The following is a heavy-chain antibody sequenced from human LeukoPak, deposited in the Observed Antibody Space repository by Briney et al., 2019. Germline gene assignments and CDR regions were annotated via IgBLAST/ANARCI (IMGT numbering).Heavy chain of an antibody. CDR2: ISWNGGSI. CDR1: GFTFDDYG. D-gene: IGHD3-3*01. J-gene: IGHJ4*02. Sequence: SGRSLRLSCAASGFTFDDYGVHWVRQAPGKGLEWVSGISWNGGSIGYADSVKGRFTISRDNAKNSLYLQMNSLRPEDTAYYYCAKARGFEFWSATVHWGQGTLVTVSS. CDR3: AKARGFEFWSATVH. V-gene: IGHV3-9*01.